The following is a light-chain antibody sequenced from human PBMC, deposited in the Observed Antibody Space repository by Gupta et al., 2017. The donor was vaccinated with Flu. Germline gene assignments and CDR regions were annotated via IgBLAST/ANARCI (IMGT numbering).Light chain of an antibody. CDR3: SSYTISSTLV. Sequence: SALTQPASVSGSPGQSITISCTGTSSAIGGYNSVSWYQQYPGKAPKVMIYDVANRPSGVSNRFSGSKSGNTASLTISGLQAEDEADYYCSSYTISSTLVFGGGTTLTVL. CDR2: DVA. J-gene: IGLJ3*02. V-gene: IGLV2-14*01. CDR1: SSAIGGYNS.